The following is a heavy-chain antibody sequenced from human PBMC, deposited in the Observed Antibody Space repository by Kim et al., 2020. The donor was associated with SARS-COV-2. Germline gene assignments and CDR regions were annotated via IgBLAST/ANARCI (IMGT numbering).Heavy chain of an antibody. Sequence: PRGGSTSHAQNFQGRVTMTRDTSTSTVYMVLSSLRSEETAVYYCAGSGMDVWGQGTTVTVSS. CDR3: AGSGMDV. CDR2: PRGGST. V-gene: IGHV1-46*01. D-gene: IGHD3-3*01. J-gene: IGHJ6*02.